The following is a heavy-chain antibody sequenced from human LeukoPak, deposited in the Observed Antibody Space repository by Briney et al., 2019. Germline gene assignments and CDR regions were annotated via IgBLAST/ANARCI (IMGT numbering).Heavy chain of an antibody. V-gene: IGHV3-30-3*01. J-gene: IGHJ4*02. Sequence: GRSLRLSCAASGFTFSSYAMHWVRQAPGKGLEWVAVISYDRSNKYYADSVKGRFTISRDNSKNTLYLQMNSLRAEDTAVYYCARARTVVTPGYFDYWGQGTLVTVSS. CDR1: GFTFSSYA. CDR3: ARARTVVTPGYFDY. D-gene: IGHD4-23*01. CDR2: ISYDRSNK.